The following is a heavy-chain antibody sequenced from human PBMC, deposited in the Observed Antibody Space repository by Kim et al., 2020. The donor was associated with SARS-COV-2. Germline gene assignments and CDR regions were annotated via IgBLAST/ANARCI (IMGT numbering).Heavy chain of an antibody. CDR2: IYYSGST. CDR3: ARHLQGLITKYYYYGMDV. J-gene: IGHJ6*02. D-gene: IGHD3-22*01. V-gene: IGHV4-59*08. CDR1: GGSISSYY. Sequence: SETLSLTCTVSGGSISSYYWSWIRQPPGKGLEWIGYIYYSGSTNYNPSLKSRVTISVDTSKNQFSLKLSSVTAADTAVYYCARHLQGLITKYYYYGMDVWGQGTTVTVSS.